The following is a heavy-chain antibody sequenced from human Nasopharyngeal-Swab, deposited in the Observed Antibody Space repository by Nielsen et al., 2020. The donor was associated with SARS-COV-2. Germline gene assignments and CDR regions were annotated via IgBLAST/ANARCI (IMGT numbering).Heavy chain of an antibody. J-gene: IGHJ4*02. CDR3: ARVSSKRFTFDY. CDR2: ISYDGVNK. D-gene: IGHD3-16*01. V-gene: IGHV3-30-3*01. Sequence: WIRQPPGKGLEWVGLISYDGVNKHYADSVKGRISISRNNSNNTLYLEMNTLRPEDTAIYYCARVSSKRFTFDYWGQGALVTVSS.